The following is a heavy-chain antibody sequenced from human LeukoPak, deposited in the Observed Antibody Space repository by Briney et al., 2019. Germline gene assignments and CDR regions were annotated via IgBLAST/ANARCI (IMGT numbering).Heavy chain of an antibody. CDR1: GFTVSAND. V-gene: IGHV3-66*04. D-gene: IGHD6-6*01. Sequence: GGSLRLSCAASGFTVSANDIMGVPQAPGKGREGVSLWYSDCSTQYTASVKGRFSISRESSKNTVYLKMNSLRGEDTAVYYCARRCVPGRPGYWGQGTQVTVSS. CDR3: ARRCVPGRPGY. CDR2: WYSDCST. J-gene: IGHJ4*02.